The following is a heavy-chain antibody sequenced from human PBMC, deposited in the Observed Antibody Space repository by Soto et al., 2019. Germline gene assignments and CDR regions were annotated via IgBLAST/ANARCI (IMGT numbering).Heavy chain of an antibody. V-gene: IGHV4-59*01. CDR3: ARVTAWDFFDY. J-gene: IGHJ4*01. D-gene: IGHD3-16*01. CDR1: GGSISGYY. Sequence: SETLSLTCSVSGGSISGYYWGWTRQPPGKGLEWLGYVYYSGSTNYNPSLKSRVTISIDTSKKQFSLKLSSVTAADTAVYYYARVTAWDFFDYWGQGALVTVSS. CDR2: VYYSGST.